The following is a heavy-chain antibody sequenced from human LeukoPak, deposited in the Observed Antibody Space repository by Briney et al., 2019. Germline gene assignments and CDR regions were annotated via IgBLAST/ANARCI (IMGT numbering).Heavy chain of an antibody. J-gene: IGHJ3*02. Sequence: ASVKVSFKASGYTFTVYYMHGVRQAPGQGVEGVGWINPNSGGTNYAQKFQGRVTMTRDTSISTAYMELSRLRSDDTAVYYCARGRSALDAFDIWGQGTMVTVSS. CDR1: GYTFTVYY. CDR3: ARGRSALDAFDI. V-gene: IGHV1-2*02. CDR2: INPNSGGT. D-gene: IGHD5-24*01.